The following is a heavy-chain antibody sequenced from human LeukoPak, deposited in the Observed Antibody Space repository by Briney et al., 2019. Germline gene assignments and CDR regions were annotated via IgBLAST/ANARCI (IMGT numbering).Heavy chain of an antibody. CDR3: AKDWYYDFWSGYSGSFDI. Sequence: GGSLRLSCAASGFTFSNACMSWVRQAPGKGLEWVSAISGSGGSTYYAASVKGRFTISRDNSKNTLYLQMNSLRAEDTAVYYCAKDWYYDFWSGYSGSFDIWGQGTMVTVSS. CDR1: GFTFSNAC. D-gene: IGHD3-3*01. J-gene: IGHJ3*02. CDR2: ISGSGGST. V-gene: IGHV3-23*01.